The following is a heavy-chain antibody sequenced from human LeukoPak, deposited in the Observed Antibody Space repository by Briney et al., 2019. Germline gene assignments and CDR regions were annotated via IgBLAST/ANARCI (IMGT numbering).Heavy chain of an antibody. V-gene: IGHV4-59*01. CDR3: ARVAVLSTFDY. J-gene: IGHJ4*02. Sequence: PSETLSLTCTVSGGSISSYYWSWIRQPPGKGLEWIGYIYYSGSTNYNPSLKSRVTISVDTSKNQCSLKLSSVTAADTAVYYCARVAVLSTFDYWGQGTLVTVSS. CDR1: GGSISSYY. D-gene: IGHD5/OR15-5a*01. CDR2: IYYSGST.